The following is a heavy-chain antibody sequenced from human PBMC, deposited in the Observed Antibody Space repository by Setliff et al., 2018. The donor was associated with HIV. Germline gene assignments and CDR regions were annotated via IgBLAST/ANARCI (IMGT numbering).Heavy chain of an antibody. CDR2: ISYTGIT. D-gene: IGHD2-15*01. Sequence: SETLSLTCTVSGDPISRGSYSWGWIRQPPGKGLEWIGSISYTGITNYNPSLKSRVTISIDTSKNHFSLKLSSVTAADTAVYFCAGDYAGSGRPFDYWGQGTLVTVSS. CDR1: GDPISRGSYS. V-gene: IGHV4-39*02. J-gene: IGHJ4*02. CDR3: AGDYAGSGRPFDY.